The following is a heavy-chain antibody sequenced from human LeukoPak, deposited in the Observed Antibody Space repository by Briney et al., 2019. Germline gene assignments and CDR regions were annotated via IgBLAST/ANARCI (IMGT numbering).Heavy chain of an antibody. D-gene: IGHD3-22*01. J-gene: IGHJ1*01. Sequence: ASVKVSCKASGYTFTGYYMHWVRQAPGQGLEWMGCINPNSGGTNYAQKFQGRVTMTRDTSISTAYMELSRLRSDDTAVYYCARDYYDSSGYRTSHWGQGTLVTVSS. V-gene: IGHV1-2*02. CDR3: ARDYYDSSGYRTSH. CDR2: INPNSGGT. CDR1: GYTFTGYY.